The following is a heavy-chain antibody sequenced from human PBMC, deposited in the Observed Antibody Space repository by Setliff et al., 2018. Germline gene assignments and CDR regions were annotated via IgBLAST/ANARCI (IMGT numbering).Heavy chain of an antibody. CDR1: GYTFTNYG. D-gene: IGHD2-2*03. CDR2: ISASNGDT. CDR3: ARGPVDFVVVPAATSYHYYMDV. Sequence: ASVKVSCKASGYTFTNYGISWVRQAPGQGLELMGWISASNGDTNYAQKLQGRVTMTTDTSTSTAYMELRSLRSDDTAVYYCARGPVDFVVVPAATSYHYYMDVWGKGTTVTVSS. J-gene: IGHJ6*03. V-gene: IGHV1-18*01.